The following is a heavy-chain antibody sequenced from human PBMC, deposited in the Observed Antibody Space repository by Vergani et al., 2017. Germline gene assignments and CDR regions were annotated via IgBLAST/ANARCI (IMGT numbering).Heavy chain of an antibody. CDR2: IDYSGST. V-gene: IGHV4-39*01. CDR1: GGSISSSSYY. D-gene: IGHD3-10*01. Sequence: QLQLQESGPGLVKPSETLSLTCTVSGGSISSSSYYWGWIRQPPGKGLEWIGRIDYSGSTYYNPSLKSRVTISVDTSKNQFSLKLSSVTAADTAVYYCARRPSPGPLWGWFDPWGQGTLVTVSS. CDR3: ARRPSPGPLWGWFDP. J-gene: IGHJ5*02.